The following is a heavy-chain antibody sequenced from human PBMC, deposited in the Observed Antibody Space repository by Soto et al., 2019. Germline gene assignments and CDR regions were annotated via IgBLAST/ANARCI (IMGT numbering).Heavy chain of an antibody. CDR1: GGSISSGGYY. CDR2: VYHSGST. Sequence: QLQLQESGSGLVKPSQTLSLTCAVSGGSISSGGYYWSWLRQPPGKGLEWSGYVYHSGSTYYNPSLKRRVTIAVDRAKNQFSLKLSSVTAADTAVYYCARVPGPWGQGTLVTVSS. V-gene: IGHV4-30-2*01. CDR3: ARVPGP. J-gene: IGHJ5*02.